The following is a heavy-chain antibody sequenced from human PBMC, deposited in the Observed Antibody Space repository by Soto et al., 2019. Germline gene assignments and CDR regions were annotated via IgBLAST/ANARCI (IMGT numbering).Heavy chain of an antibody. CDR3: ERLDYGDDVYDN. V-gene: IGHV3-30-3*01. Sequence: PGWSLRLSCSASGFTFRTYPMLWVRHAPGKGLEWVAVILYDGSTEYYADSVKGRFTISRDNSENTVFLQMNSLRPEDTAVYYCERLDYGDDVYDNWVQRTLVTVSA. CDR2: ILYDGSTE. CDR1: GFTFRTYP. J-gene: IGHJ4*02. D-gene: IGHD4-17*01.